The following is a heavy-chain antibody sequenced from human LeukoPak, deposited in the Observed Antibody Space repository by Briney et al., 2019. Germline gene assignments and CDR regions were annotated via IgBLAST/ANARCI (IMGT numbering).Heavy chain of an antibody. CDR1: EFTFSSYS. D-gene: IGHD1-26*01. CDR2: ISGGGGST. J-gene: IGHJ4*02. V-gene: IGHV3-23*01. CDR3: AKGGKWDVTPFDY. Sequence: GGSLRLSCAASEFTFSSYSMNWVRQAPGKGLEWVSTISGGGGSTYYADSVKGRFTISRDNSKNALYLQVNSLRAEDTAVYYCAKGGKWDVTPFDYWGQGTLVTVSS.